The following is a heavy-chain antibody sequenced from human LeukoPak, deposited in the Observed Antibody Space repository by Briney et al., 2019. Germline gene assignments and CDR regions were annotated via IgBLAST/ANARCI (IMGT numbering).Heavy chain of an antibody. CDR2: ISYDGSNK. D-gene: IGHD5-12*01. J-gene: IGHJ4*02. Sequence: GGSLRLSCAASGFTFSSYAMHWVRQAPGKGLEWVAVISYDGSNKYYADSVKGRFTISRDNSKNTLYLQMNSLRAEDTAVYYCVTEGLYSGYEIPLDYWGQGTLVTVSS. CDR3: VTEGLYSGYEIPLDY. CDR1: GFTFSSYA. V-gene: IGHV3-30*04.